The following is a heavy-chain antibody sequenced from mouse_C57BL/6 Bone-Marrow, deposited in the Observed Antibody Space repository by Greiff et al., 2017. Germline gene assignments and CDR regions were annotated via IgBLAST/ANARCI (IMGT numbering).Heavy chain of an antibody. CDR1: GYTFTSYW. CDR2: IDPSDSET. Sequence: QVQLKQPGAELVRPGSSVKLSCKASGYTFTSYWMHWVKQRPIQGLEWIGNIDPSDSETHYNQKFKDKATLTVDKSSSTAYMQLSSLTSEDSAVYYCARTTTVVAMDYWGQGTSVTVSS. D-gene: IGHD1-1*01. V-gene: IGHV1-52*01. CDR3: ARTTTVVAMDY. J-gene: IGHJ4*01.